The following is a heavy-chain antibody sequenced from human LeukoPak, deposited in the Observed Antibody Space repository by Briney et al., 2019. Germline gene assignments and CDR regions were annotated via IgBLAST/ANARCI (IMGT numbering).Heavy chain of an antibody. CDR3: ARGIVVVVAAD. CDR1: GGSISSGSYY. D-gene: IGHD2-15*01. J-gene: IGHJ4*02. V-gene: IGHV4-39*01. CDR2: IYYSGST. Sequence: SQTLSLTCTVSGGSISSGSYYWSWIRQPAGKGLEWIGSIYYSGSTYYNPSLKSRVTISVDTSKNQFSLKLSSVTAADTAVYYCARGIVVVVAADWGQGTLVTVSS.